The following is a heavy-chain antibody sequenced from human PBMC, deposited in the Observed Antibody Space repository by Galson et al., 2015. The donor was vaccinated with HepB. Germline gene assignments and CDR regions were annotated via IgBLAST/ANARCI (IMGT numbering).Heavy chain of an antibody. CDR2: INPSGGST. V-gene: IGHV1-46*01. D-gene: IGHD3-22*01. CDR1: GYTFTSYY. J-gene: IGHJ3*02. CDR3: VRLLPRLNAFDI. Sequence: SVKVSCKASGYTFTSYYMHWVRQAPGQGLEWMGIINPSGGSTSYAQKFQGRVTMTRDTSTSTVYMELSSLRSEDTAVYYCVRLLPRLNAFDIWGQGTMVTVSS.